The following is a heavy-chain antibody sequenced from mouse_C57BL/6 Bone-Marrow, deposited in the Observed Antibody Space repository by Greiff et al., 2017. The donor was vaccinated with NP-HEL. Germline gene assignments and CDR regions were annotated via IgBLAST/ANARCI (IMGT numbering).Heavy chain of an antibody. V-gene: IGHV1-50*01. CDR3: ARDPYAMDY. CDR1: GYTFTSYW. Sequence: QVQLKQPGAELVKPGASVKLSCKASGYTFTSYWMQWVKQRPGQGLEWIGEIDPSDSYTNYNQKFKGKATLTVDTSSSTAYMQLRSLTSEDSAVYYSARDPYAMDYWGQGTSVTVSS. CDR2: IDPSDSYT. J-gene: IGHJ4*01.